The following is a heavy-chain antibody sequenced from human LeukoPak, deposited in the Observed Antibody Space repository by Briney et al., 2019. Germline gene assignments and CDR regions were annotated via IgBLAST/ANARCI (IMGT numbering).Heavy chain of an antibody. V-gene: IGHV4-4*07. J-gene: IGHJ3*02. CDR1: GGSISSYY. D-gene: IGHD3/OR15-3a*01. CDR3: ARDGGFLDAFGFGDI. CDR2: ISSSGST. Sequence: KPSETLSLTCTDPGGSISSYYWSWIRQPAGKGLEWIGRISSSGSTNHNPSLKSRVTMSVDTSQNQFSLSLSSVTAADTAVYYCARDGGFLDAFGFGDIWGQGTMVTVSS.